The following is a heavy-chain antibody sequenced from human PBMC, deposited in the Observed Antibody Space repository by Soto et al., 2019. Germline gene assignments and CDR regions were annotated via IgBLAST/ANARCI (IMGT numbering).Heavy chain of an antibody. CDR3: ARDPGGSPYGMDG. CDR2: IYYSGST. Sequence: TLSLTCTVSGGSISSGGYYWSWIRQHPGKGLEWIGYIYYSGSTYYNPSLKSRVTISVDTSKNQFSLKLSSVTAADTAVYYCARDPGGSPYGMDGWGQGTTVTVSS. D-gene: IGHD2-15*01. CDR1: GGSISSGGYY. J-gene: IGHJ6*02. V-gene: IGHV4-31*03.